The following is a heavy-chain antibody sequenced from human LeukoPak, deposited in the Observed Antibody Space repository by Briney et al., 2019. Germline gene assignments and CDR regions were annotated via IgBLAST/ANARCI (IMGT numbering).Heavy chain of an antibody. V-gene: IGHV3-72*01. CDR1: GFSFSGFSLSDHY. Sequence: GGSLRLSCAASGFSFSGFSLSDHYMDWVRQAPGKGLEWVGRIRNKANSYTTEYAASVRGRFTISRDDSKNSVHLQMSSLRAEDTAVYYCVALVRGAGPPTTDYWGQGTLVTVSS. CDR3: VALVRGAGPPTTDY. D-gene: IGHD3-10*01. CDR2: IRNKANSYTT. J-gene: IGHJ4*02.